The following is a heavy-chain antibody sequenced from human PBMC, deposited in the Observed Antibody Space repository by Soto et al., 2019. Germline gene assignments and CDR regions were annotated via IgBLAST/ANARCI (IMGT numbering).Heavy chain of an antibody. CDR2: MNPNSGNT. CDR1: GYTFTSYD. V-gene: IGHV1-8*01. D-gene: IGHD7-27*01. J-gene: IGHJ5*02. CDR3: ARATLGRRGVGWFDP. Sequence: QVQLVQSGAEVKKPGASVKVSCKASGYTFTSYDINWVRQATGQGLEWMGWMNPNSGNTGYAQKFQSRGTMTRHNPISTAYIEVSSLRSEDTAVYYCARATLGRRGVGWFDPWGQGTLVTVSS.